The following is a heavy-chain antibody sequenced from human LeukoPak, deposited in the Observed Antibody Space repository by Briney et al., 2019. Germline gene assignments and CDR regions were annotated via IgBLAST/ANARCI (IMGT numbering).Heavy chain of an antibody. V-gene: IGHV3-23*01. Sequence: GGSLRLSCAASEVTFTDAWMTWVRQVPGRGLEWVSAISGSGGSTYYADSVKGRFTISRDNSKNTLYLQMNSLRAEDTAVYYCAKAQGVRGVPLDYWGQGTLVTVSS. J-gene: IGHJ4*02. D-gene: IGHD3-10*01. CDR1: EVTFTDAW. CDR2: ISGSGGST. CDR3: AKAQGVRGVPLDY.